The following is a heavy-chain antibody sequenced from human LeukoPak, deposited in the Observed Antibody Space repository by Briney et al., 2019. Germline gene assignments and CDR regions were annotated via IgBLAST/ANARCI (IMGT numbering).Heavy chain of an antibody. J-gene: IGHJ6*02. CDR1: GYTFTIYG. V-gene: IGHV1-18*01. D-gene: IGHD3-9*01. CDR3: ARDDGILRYFDWLLYGMDV. Sequence: GASVKVSCKASGYTFTIYGISWVRQAPGQGLEWMGWIIAYNGNTNYAQKLQGRVTMTTDTSTSTAYMELRSLRSDDTAVYYCARDDGILRYFDWLLYGMDVWGQGTTVTVSS. CDR2: IIAYNGNT.